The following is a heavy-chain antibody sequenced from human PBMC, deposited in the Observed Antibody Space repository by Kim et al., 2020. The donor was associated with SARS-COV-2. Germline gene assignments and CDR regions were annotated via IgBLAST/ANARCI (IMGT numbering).Heavy chain of an antibody. Sequence: SETLSLTCTVSGGSISSGDYYWSWIRQHPGKGLEWIGYIYYSGSTYYNPSLKSRVTISVDTSKNQFSLKLSSVTAADTAVYYCARSGQDDILTGYYSGHEYNWFDPWGQGTLVTVSS. CDR3: ARSGQDDILTGYYSGHEYNWFDP. CDR2: IYYSGST. J-gene: IGHJ5*02. CDR1: GGSISSGDYY. V-gene: IGHV4-31*03. D-gene: IGHD3-9*01.